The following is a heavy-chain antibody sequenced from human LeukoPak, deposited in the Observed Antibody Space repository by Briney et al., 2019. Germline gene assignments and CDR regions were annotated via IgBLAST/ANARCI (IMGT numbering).Heavy chain of an antibody. V-gene: IGHV1-69*04. CDR3: ARAPNGHQNREYSSGWYLRGHWYFDL. D-gene: IGHD6-19*01. CDR2: IIPILGIA. J-gene: IGHJ2*01. Sequence: SVKVSCKASGGTFSSYAISWVRQAPGQGLEWMGRIIPILGIANYAQKFQGRVTITADKSTSTAYMELSSLRSGDTAVYYCARAPNGHQNREYSSGWYLRGHWYFDLWGRGTLVTVSS. CDR1: GGTFSSYA.